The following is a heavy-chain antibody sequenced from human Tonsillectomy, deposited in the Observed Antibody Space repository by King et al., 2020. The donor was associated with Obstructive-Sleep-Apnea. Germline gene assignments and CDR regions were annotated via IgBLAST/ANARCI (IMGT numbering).Heavy chain of an antibody. D-gene: IGHD3-10*01. J-gene: IGHJ3*01. V-gene: IGHV3-33*01. CDR2: IWYDGTNK. Sequence: VQLVESGGDVVQPGRSLRLSCAASGFSFSTSGMHWVRQAPGKGLEWLAVIWYDGTNKYYADSVEGRLTISRDNAKKTLYLQMNRLRADHTAVYYCARASDNFYGSGSEYKGWSFDLWGQGTMVTVSS. CDR3: ARASDNFYGSGSEYKGWSFDL. CDR1: GFSFSTSG.